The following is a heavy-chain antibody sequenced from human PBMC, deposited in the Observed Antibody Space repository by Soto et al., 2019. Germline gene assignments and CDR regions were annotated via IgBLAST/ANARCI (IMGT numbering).Heavy chain of an antibody. V-gene: IGHV4-31*03. D-gene: IGHD5-12*01. Sequence: SETLSLTCTVSGGSISSGGYYWSWIRQHPGKGLEWIGYIYYSGSTYYNPSLKSRVTISVDTSKNQFSLKLSSVTAADTAVYYCARDPPRAKGDAFDIWGQGTMVTVSS. J-gene: IGHJ3*02. CDR1: GGSISSGGYY. CDR2: IYYSGST. CDR3: ARDPPRAKGDAFDI.